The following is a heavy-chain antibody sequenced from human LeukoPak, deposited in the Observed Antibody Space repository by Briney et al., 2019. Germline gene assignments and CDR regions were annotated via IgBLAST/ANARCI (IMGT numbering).Heavy chain of an antibody. CDR2: ISSSGSTI. D-gene: IGHD3-16*01. CDR3: AFWGGTADAFNGPFDY. J-gene: IGHJ4*02. V-gene: IGHV3-48*03. Sequence: GGSLRLSCAASGFTFSTYEMNWVRQAPGKGLEWVSYISSSGSTIYYADSVKGRFTISRDNGKNSLYLQMNNLRAEDTAVYYCAFWGGTADAFNGPFDYWGQGTRVTVSS. CDR1: GFTFSTYE.